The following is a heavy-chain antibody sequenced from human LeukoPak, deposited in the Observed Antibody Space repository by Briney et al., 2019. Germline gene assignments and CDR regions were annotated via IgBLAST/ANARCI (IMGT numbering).Heavy chain of an antibody. V-gene: IGHV4-34*01. Sequence: SETLSLTCAVYGGSFSGYYWSWIRQPPGKGLEWIGEINHSGSTNYNPSLKSRVTISVDTSKNQFSLKLSSVTAADTAVYYCARGLRGYCSSTSCYTSAYYGMDVWGRGTTVTVSS. J-gene: IGHJ6*02. CDR3: ARGLRGYCSSTSCYTSAYYGMDV. D-gene: IGHD2-2*02. CDR1: GGSFSGYY. CDR2: INHSGST.